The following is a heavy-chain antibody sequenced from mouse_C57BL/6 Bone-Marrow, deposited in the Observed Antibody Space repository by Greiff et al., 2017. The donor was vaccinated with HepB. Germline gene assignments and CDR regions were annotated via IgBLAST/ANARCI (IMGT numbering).Heavy chain of an antibody. CDR2: IDPSDSYT. Sequence: QVQLQQSGAELVKPGASVKLSCKASGYTFTSYWMQWVKQRPGQGLEWIGEIDPSDSYTNYNQKFKGKATLTVDTSSSTAYMQLSSLTSEDSAVYYCARSTGEAYWGQGTTLTVSS. V-gene: IGHV1-50*01. J-gene: IGHJ2*01. CDR1: GYTFTSYW. CDR3: ARSTGEAY.